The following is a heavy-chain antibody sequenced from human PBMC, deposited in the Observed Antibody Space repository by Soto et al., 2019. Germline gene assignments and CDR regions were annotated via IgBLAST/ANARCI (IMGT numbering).Heavy chain of an antibody. D-gene: IGHD1-1*01. Sequence: PGGSLRLSCAASGFTFTTAWINWVRQAPAKGLEWVGRIRSKTDGGTSDFAAPVKGRFAISRDDSKNMVFLQMNSLKTEDTAVYYCTILRESCAYEREYYDYWSRGTLVTVSA. CDR3: TILRESCAYEREYYDY. CDR2: IRSKTDGGTS. V-gene: IGHV3-15*07. J-gene: IGHJ4*01. CDR1: GFTFTTAW.